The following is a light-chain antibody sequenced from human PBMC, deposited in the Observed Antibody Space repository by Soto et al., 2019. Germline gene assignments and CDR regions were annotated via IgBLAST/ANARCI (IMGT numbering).Light chain of an antibody. CDR3: QVWASSTDLDV. J-gene: IGLJ1*01. Sequence: DWAPVVVVDHDTDRPSGIPERFSGSNSGKTATLTISRVEDGDEADYYCQVWASSTDLDVFGPGTEATVL. V-gene: IGLV3-21*02. CDR2: HDT.